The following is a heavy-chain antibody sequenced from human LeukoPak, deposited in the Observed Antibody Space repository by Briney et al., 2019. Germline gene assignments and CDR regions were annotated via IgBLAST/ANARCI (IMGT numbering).Heavy chain of an antibody. CDR1: GFTFSSYA. D-gene: IGHD3-22*01. CDR2: SSGSGGST. J-gene: IGHJ4*02. V-gene: IGHV3-23*01. Sequence: GGSLRLSCAASGFTFSSYAMSWVRQAPGKGLEWVSASSGSGGSTYYADSVKGRFTISRDKSKNTLYLQMNCLRAEETAVYYCAKEGYEIVVVIIDYWGQGTLVTVSS. CDR3: AKEGYEIVVVIIDY.